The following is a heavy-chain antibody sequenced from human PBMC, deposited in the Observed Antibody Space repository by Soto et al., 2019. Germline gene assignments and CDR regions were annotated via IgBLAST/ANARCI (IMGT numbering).Heavy chain of an antibody. CDR1: GYTFRNFG. CDR3: ARENSYFDY. Sequence: QIQLLQSGAEVKKPGASVKVTCKASGYTFRNFGISWVRQAPGQGLEWMGWISAYNANANYAQKFQGRLTMTADTSKGTAYMELRSVRSDDTAVYYYARENSYFDYWGQGTLVTVSS. CDR2: ISAYNANA. J-gene: IGHJ4*02. V-gene: IGHV1-18*01.